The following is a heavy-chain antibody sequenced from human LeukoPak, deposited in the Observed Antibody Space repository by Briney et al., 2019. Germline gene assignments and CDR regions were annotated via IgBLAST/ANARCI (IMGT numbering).Heavy chain of an antibody. V-gene: IGHV3-23*01. D-gene: IGHD3-3*01. CDR3: AREDYDFWSGLGRYYMDV. J-gene: IGHJ6*03. CDR2: ISGSGGST. CDR1: GFTFSSYA. Sequence: GGSLRLSCAASGFTFSSYAMSWVRQAPGKGLEWVSAISGSGGSTYYADSVKGRFTISRDNAKNSLYLQMNSLRAEDTAVYYCAREDYDFWSGLGRYYMDVWGKGTTVTVSS.